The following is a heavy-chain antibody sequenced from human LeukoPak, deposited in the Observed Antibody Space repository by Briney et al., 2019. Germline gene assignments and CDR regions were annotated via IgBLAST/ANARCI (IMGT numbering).Heavy chain of an antibody. Sequence: GGSLRLSCAASGFTFSSYSMNWVRQAPGKGLEWVSSISSSTYIYYADSVKGRFTVSRDNAKNSLYLQMNSLRAEDTAVYYCARDLSRGADYWGQGTLVTVSS. CDR2: ISSSTYI. V-gene: IGHV3-21*01. CDR3: ARDLSRGADY. CDR1: GFTFSSYS. J-gene: IGHJ4*02. D-gene: IGHD4/OR15-4a*01.